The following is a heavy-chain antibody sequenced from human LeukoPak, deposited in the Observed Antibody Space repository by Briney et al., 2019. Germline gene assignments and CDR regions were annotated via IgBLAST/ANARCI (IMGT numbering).Heavy chain of an antibody. D-gene: IGHD2-2*01. Sequence: GASVKVSCKASGGTFSSYAIGWVRQAPGQGLEWMGGIIPIFGTANYAQKFQGRVTITTDESTSTAYMELSSLRSEDTAVYYCARGPGGYQLLRYYYYYYMDVWGKGTTVTVSS. V-gene: IGHV1-69*05. CDR3: ARGPGGYQLLRYYYYYYMDV. CDR2: IIPIFGTA. CDR1: GGTFSSYA. J-gene: IGHJ6*03.